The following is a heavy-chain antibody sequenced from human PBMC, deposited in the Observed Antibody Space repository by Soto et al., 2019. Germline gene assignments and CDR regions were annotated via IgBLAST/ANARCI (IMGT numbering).Heavy chain of an antibody. Sequence: SETLSLTCGVSGGTINSGGYSWSWIRQPPGKGLEWMGYIYHSWTTSYNPSLRSRVTISVDRSKKQFSLKLSSVTAADTAVYYCARTSYDILTGRLDAFDIWGQGTMVTVSS. CDR1: GGTINSGGYS. J-gene: IGHJ3*02. D-gene: IGHD3-9*01. CDR3: ARTSYDILTGRLDAFDI. CDR2: IYHSWTT. V-gene: IGHV4-30-2*01.